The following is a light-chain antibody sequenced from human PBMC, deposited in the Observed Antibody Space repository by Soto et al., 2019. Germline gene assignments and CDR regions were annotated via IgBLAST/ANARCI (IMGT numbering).Light chain of an antibody. CDR3: QQYGSSPRT. J-gene: IGKJ1*01. V-gene: IGKV3-20*01. Sequence: EIVLTQSPGTLSLSPWERATLSCRTSQSISTSYLAWYQQKPGQAPRLLIYATSSRATGIPDTFSGSGSGTDFTLTISRLEPEDFAVYYCQQYGSSPRTFGHGTKVDIK. CDR1: QSISTSY. CDR2: ATS.